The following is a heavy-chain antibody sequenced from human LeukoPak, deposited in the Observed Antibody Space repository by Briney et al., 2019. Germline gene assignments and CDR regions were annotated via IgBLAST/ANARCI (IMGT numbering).Heavy chain of an antibody. CDR3: ARSNYYTVDV. CDR1: GFTSSDYY. V-gene: IGHV3-11*01. CDR2: ISSSGGTS. Sequence: GGSLRLSCAASGFTSSDYYMTWIRQPPGKGPEWISYISSSGGTSTYVDSVKGRFTISRDNAKNSLYLQMNSLRADDTAVYYCARSNYYTVDVWGQGTAVTVSS. J-gene: IGHJ6*02.